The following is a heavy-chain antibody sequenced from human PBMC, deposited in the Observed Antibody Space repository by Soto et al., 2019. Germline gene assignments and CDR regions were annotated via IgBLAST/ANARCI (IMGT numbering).Heavy chain of an antibody. J-gene: IGHJ4*02. CDR1: GYNFNSHS. V-gene: IGHV7-4-1*01. CDR3: AIDMASGIFDY. CDR2: INPNTGNP. D-gene: IGHD1-26*01. Sequence: QVQLVQSGSESMQPGASVKVSCKGSGYNFNSHSINWLRQAPGQGLEWMGWINPNTGNPTYGQSFTGRFVFSVDTAVSTVYLQIFSLKADDSAVHYCAIDMASGIFDYWGQGALVTFYS.